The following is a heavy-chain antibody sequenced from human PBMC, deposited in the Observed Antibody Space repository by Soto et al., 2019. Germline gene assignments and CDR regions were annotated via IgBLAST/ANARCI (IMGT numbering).Heavy chain of an antibody. J-gene: IGHJ4*02. V-gene: IGHV1-3*01. D-gene: IGHD2-2*01. CDR3: AGPCRYCSSTSCYFPFDY. CDR2: INGGSGNT. CDR1: GYTFTTYT. Sequence: ASVNVSCKASGYTFTTYTINWVRQAPGQRLEWIGWINGGSGNTKYSQKFQGRVTITRDTSASTVYMELSSLRYEDTAVYYCAGPCRYCSSTSCYFPFDYWGQGTQVTVS.